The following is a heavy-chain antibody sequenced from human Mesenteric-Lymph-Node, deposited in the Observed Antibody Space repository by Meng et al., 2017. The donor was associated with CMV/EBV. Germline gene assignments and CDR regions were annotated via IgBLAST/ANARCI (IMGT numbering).Heavy chain of an antibody. CDR3: AKARMSARDFWSGYYIDY. CDR2: ISNSGGST. J-gene: IGHJ4*02. CDR1: GFIFSSYV. Sequence: GESLKISRAASGFIFSSYVMGRVRQAPGKGLEWVSVISNSGGSTYNADSVKGRFTISRDSPKNSLYLQMNSLRAEDTAVYFCAKARMSARDFWSGYYIDYWGQGTLVTVSS. V-gene: IGHV3-23*01. D-gene: IGHD3-3*01.